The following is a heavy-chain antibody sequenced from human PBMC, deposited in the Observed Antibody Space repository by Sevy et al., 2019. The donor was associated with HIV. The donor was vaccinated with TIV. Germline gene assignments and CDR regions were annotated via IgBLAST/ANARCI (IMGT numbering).Heavy chain of an antibody. CDR2: INPNSGGT. D-gene: IGHD3-3*01. CDR3: ARDRCLLRFLEWLLYRSYYYGMDV. J-gene: IGHJ6*02. Sequence: ASVKVSCKASGYTFTGYYMHWVRQAPGQGLEWMGWINPNSGGTNYAQKFQGRVTMTRDTSISTAYMELSRLRSDDTAVYDCARDRCLLRFLEWLLYRSYYYGMDVWGQGTTVTVSS. V-gene: IGHV1-2*02. CDR1: GYTFTGYY.